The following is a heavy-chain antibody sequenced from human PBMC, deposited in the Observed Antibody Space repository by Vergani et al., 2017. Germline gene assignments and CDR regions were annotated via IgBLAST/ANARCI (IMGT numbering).Heavy chain of an antibody. CDR3: ARKICVVRGWSMTAFDY. Sequence: QMQLQESGPGLVKPSETLSLTCTVSGDSISTSSYAWGWIRQPPGKTLEWIGTFFYGGRTSYNPSLKSRVTLSLDTSKKQISLHLTSVTAADTAVYYCARKICVVRGWSMTAFDYWGQGTLVTVSS. CDR2: FFYGGRT. CDR1: GDSISTSSYA. J-gene: IGHJ4*02. V-gene: IGHV4-39*01. D-gene: IGHD2-21*01.